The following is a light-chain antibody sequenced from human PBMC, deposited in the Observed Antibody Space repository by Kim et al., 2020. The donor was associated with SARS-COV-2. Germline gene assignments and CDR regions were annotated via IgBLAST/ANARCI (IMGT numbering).Light chain of an antibody. CDR3: GTWDDSLNGRM. CDR1: RSNIGTNY. CDR2: HSN. V-gene: IGLV1-44*01. J-gene: IGLJ3*02. Sequence: GQGVATTCPGSRSNIGTNYVNWYQHLPGTAPKLLIYHSNRRPSGVPDRFSASMSGTSASLAISGLQSEDEADYYCGTWDDSLNGRMFGGGTQLTVL.